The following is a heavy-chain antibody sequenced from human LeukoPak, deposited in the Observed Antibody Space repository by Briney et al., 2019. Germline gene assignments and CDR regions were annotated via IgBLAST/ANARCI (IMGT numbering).Heavy chain of an antibody. CDR2: FVPEDGET. J-gene: IGHJ4*02. Sequence: ASVKVSCKVSGYTLTELSMHWVRQAPGKGLEWMGGFVPEDGETIYAQKFQGRVTMTEDTSTDTAYMELSSLRSEDTAVYYCATVRYLGYCSSTSCYTPHRYYFDYWGQGTLVTVSS. V-gene: IGHV1-24*01. CDR3: ATVRYLGYCSSTSCYTPHRYYFDY. CDR1: GYTLTELS. D-gene: IGHD2-2*02.